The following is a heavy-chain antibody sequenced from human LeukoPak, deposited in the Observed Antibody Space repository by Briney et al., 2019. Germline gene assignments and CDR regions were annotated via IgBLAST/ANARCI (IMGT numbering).Heavy chain of an antibody. CDR2: INSDGSWT. CDR3: ISFYETY. CDR1: GNYW. J-gene: IGHJ4*02. V-gene: IGHV3-74*01. D-gene: IGHD2/OR15-2a*01. Sequence: GGSLRLSCAASGNYWMHWVRQVPGKGLVRVSHINSDGSWTSYADSVKGRFTISKDNAKNTVYPQMNSLRAEDTAVYYCISFYETYWGRGTLVTVSS.